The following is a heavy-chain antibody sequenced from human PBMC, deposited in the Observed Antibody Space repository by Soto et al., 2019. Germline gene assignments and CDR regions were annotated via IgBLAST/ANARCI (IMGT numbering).Heavy chain of an antibody. D-gene: IGHD2-21*02. CDR1: GFTFSSFG. CDR2: IWHDGSSK. V-gene: IGHV3-33*01. J-gene: IGHJ6*02. Sequence: QVQLVESGGGVVQPGRSLRLSCAASGFTFSSFGMHWVRQAPGKGLEWVAVIWHDGSSKYYADSVKGRFTIYRDNSKNTLYLQVKSLRVEDTAIYYCASGGDPSVDGMDVWGQGTTVTVSS. CDR3: ASGGDPSVDGMDV.